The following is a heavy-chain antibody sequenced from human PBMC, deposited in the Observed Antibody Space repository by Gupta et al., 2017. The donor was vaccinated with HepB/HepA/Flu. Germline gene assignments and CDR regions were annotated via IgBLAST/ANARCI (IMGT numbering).Heavy chain of an antibody. CDR3: AGGVYGDDHSNVLVMYGMDV. Sequence: QVQLQQWGAGLLKPSETLSLTCAVYGGSFSGYYWSWIRQPPGKGLEWMGEINHSGSTNYNPSLKSRVTISVDTAKNQFSLKLSSVTAADTAVYYCAGGVYGDDHSNVLVMYGMDVWGQGTTVTVSS. J-gene: IGHJ6*02. CDR2: INHSGST. D-gene: IGHD4-17*01. V-gene: IGHV4-34*01. CDR1: GGSFSGYY.